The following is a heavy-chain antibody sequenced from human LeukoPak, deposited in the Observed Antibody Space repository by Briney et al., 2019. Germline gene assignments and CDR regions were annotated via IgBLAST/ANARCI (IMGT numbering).Heavy chain of an antibody. V-gene: IGHV4-30-4*08. D-gene: IGHD3-3*01. CDR1: GGSISSGDYY. CDR3: ARLSFLEWLSFFDY. J-gene: IGHJ4*02. CDR2: IYHSGST. Sequence: SQTLSLTCTVSGGSISSGDYYWSWIRQPPGKGLEWIGYIYHSGSTYYNPSLKSRVTISVDTSKNQFSLKLSSVTAADTAVYYCARLSFLEWLSFFDYWGQGTLVTVSS.